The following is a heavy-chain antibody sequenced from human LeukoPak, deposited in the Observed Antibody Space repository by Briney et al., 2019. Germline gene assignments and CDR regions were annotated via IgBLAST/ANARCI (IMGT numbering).Heavy chain of an antibody. CDR2: IYYSGST. Sequence: SETLSLTCTVSGGSISSYYWSWIRQPPGKGLEWIGYIYYSGSTNYNPSVKSRVTISVDTSKNQFSLKLSSVTAADTAVYFCARTARVFDHWGQGLLVTVSS. D-gene: IGHD2-21*02. CDR1: GGSISSYY. J-gene: IGHJ4*02. V-gene: IGHV4-59*08. CDR3: ARTARVFDH.